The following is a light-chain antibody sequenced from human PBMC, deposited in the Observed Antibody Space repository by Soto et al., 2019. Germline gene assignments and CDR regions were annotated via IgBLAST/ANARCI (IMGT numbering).Light chain of an antibody. CDR1: QAISNY. Sequence: DIQMTQSPASLSASVGDRVTITCQASQAISNYLNWYQQKAGKAPKLLIYDTSELHTGVPSRFSGSGAGTEFTITISSLQPEDIASYYCQQYDKLVSFGQGTKLEIK. J-gene: IGKJ2*01. CDR2: DTS. CDR3: QQYDKLVS. V-gene: IGKV1-33*01.